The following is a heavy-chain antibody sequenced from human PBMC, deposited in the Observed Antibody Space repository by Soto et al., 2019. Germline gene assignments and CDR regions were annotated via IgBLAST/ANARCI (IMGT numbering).Heavy chain of an antibody. V-gene: IGHV3-13*01. J-gene: IGHJ4*02. CDR3: ARGGTLGYCTNGVCYRNIPPPDY. CDR2: IGTAGDT. Sequence: EVQLVESGGGLVQPGGSLRLSCAASGFTFSSYDMHWVRQATGKGLEWVSAIGTAGDTYYPGSVKGRFTISRENAKNSLYLQMNRLRAGDTAVYYCARGGTLGYCTNGVCYRNIPPPDYWGQGTLVTVSS. D-gene: IGHD2-8*01. CDR1: GFTFSSYD.